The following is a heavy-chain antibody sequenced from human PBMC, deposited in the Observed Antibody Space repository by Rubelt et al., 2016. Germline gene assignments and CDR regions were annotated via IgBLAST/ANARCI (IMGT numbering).Heavy chain of an antibody. CDR2: ISAYNGNT. CDR3: AREVMAISDY. D-gene: IGHD2-21*01. CDR1: GYTFTSYG. J-gene: IGHJ4*02. V-gene: IGHV1-18*01. Sequence: QVQLVQSGAEVKKPGASVKVSCKASGYTFTSYGISWVRQAPGQGLEWMGWISAYNGNTNYAQKLQGRVPMTTDTPTRTADRELRSLRSDETAVYYCAREVMAISDYWGQGTLVTVSS.